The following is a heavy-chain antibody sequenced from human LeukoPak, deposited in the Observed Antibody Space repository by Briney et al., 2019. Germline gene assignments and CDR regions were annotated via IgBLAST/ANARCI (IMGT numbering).Heavy chain of an antibody. Sequence: GGSLRLSCAASGFTFSSYAMSWVRQAPGKGLEWVSAISGSGGSTYYADSVKGRFTISRDNSKNTLYLQMNSLRAEDTAVYYCAKGGDSYGSSYFDYWGQGTLVTVSP. J-gene: IGHJ4*02. CDR1: GFTFSSYA. V-gene: IGHV3-23*01. D-gene: IGHD5-18*01. CDR2: ISGSGGST. CDR3: AKGGDSYGSSYFDY.